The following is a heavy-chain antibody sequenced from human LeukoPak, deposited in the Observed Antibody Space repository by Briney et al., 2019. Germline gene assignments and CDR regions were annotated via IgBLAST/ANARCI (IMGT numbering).Heavy chain of an antibody. CDR1: GGTFSSYA. J-gene: IGHJ6*04. V-gene: IGHV1-69*01. D-gene: IGHD5-18*01. CDR3: ASTYSYGKYYYYGMDV. Sequence: ASVNVSCKASGGTFSSYAISWVRQAPGQGLEWMGGIIPIFGTANYAQKFQGRVTITADESTSTAYMELSSLRSEDTAVYYCASTYSYGKYYYYGMDVWGKGTTVTVSS. CDR2: IIPIFGTA.